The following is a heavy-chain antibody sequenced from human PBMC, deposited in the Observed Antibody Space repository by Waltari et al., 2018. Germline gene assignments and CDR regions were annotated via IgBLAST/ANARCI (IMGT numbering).Heavy chain of an antibody. CDR2: ISGSGGST. Sequence: EVQLLESGGGLVQPGGSLRLSCAASGFTFSSYAMSWVRQAPGKGLEWVSAISGSGGSTYYADSVKGRFTISRDNTKNTLYLQMNSLRAEDTAVYYCAKVPSLLGVGIDYWGQGTLVTVSS. J-gene: IGHJ4*02. CDR1: GFTFSSYA. V-gene: IGHV3-23*01. CDR3: AKVPSLLGVGIDY. D-gene: IGHD3-16*01.